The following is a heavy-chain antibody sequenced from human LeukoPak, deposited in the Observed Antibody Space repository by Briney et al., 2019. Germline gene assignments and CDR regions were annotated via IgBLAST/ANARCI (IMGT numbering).Heavy chain of an antibody. CDR1: RYTFTSYG. D-gene: IGHD2-2*01. V-gene: IGHV1-18*01. CDR3: ARDKGDIVGVPEFDH. J-gene: IGHJ5*02. CDR2: ISAYNGNT. Sequence: VKLSCTPDRYTFTSYGINWVRQAPGQGLEWMGWISAYNGNTNYAQKLQGRVTMTTDTSTSTAYMELRSLRSDDTAVYYCARDKGDIVGVPEFDHWGQGTLVTVSS.